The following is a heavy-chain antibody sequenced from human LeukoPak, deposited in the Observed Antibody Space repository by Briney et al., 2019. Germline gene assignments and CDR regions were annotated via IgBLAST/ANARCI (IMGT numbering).Heavy chain of an antibody. Sequence: SQTLSLTCTVSGGSISSSYWSWVRQPPGKGLEWIGYIDNSGSTNYNPSLKSRVTISLDTPKSQFSLKLSSVTAADTAVYYCARAPLYSGGSGWSVYYFYAMDVWGQGTTVTVSS. CDR2: IDNSGST. CDR1: GGSISSSY. V-gene: IGHV4-59*01. CDR3: ARAPLYSGGSGWSVYYFYAMDV. J-gene: IGHJ6*02. D-gene: IGHD6-19*01.